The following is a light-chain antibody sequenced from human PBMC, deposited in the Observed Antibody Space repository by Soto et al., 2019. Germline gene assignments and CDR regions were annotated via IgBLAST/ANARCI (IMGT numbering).Light chain of an antibody. V-gene: IGKV3-11*01. CDR2: DAS. Sequence: EIVLTQSPATLSLSPGDRATLSRRASQTVSTYLAWYQQKPGQAPRLLIYDASKRATGIPARFSGSGSGTDFTLTISSLEPEDFAVYYCQQRSNWPRTFGQGTKVDIK. CDR3: QQRSNWPRT. CDR1: QTVSTY. J-gene: IGKJ2*01.